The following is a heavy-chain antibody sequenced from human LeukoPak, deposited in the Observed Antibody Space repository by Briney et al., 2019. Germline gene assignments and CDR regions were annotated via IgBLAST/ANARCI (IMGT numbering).Heavy chain of an antibody. CDR2: IDHSGST. J-gene: IGHJ4*02. V-gene: IGHV4-34*01. Sequence: SETLSLTCAVYGGSFSGYYWSWIRQPPGKGLEWIGEIDHSGSTNYNPPLKSRVTISVDTSKKQFSLKLSSVTAADTAVYYCARLPTKYCSSTSCAPPDLDYLGQGTLVTVSS. CDR1: GGSFSGYY. D-gene: IGHD2-2*01. CDR3: ARLPTKYCSSTSCAPPDLDY.